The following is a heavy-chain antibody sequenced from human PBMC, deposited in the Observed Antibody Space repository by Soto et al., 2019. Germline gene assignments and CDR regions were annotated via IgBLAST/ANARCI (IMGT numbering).Heavy chain of an antibody. CDR3: ARDHIAVASGSAHAFDI. J-gene: IGHJ3*02. CDR2: ISAYNGNT. CDR1: GYTFTSYG. Sequence: VKVSCKASGYTFTSYGISWVRQAPGQGLEWMGWISAYNGNTNYAQKLQGRVTMTTDTSTSTAYMELSRLRSDDTAVYYCARDHIAVASGSAHAFDIWGQGTMVTVSS. D-gene: IGHD6-19*01. V-gene: IGHV1-18*01.